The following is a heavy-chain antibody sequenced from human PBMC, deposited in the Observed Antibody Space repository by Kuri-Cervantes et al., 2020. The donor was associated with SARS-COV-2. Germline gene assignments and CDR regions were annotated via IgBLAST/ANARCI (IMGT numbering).Heavy chain of an antibody. CDR1: GGSISSYY. D-gene: IGHD3-22*01. CDR3: ARDDSRLEGYFDY. V-gene: IGHV4-4*07. J-gene: IGHJ4*02. CDR2: IYTSGST. Sequence: GSLRLSCTVSGGSISSYYWSWIRQPAGKGLEWIGRIYTSGSTNYNPSLKSRVTMSVDTSKNQFSLKLSSVTAADTAVYYCARDDSRLEGYFDYWGQGTLVTGSS.